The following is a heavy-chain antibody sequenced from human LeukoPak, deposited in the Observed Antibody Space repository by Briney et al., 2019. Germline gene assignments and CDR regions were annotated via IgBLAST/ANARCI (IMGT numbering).Heavy chain of an antibody. CDR3: VRETTVTTADAFDI. D-gene: IGHD4-17*01. V-gene: IGHV3-23*01. J-gene: IGHJ3*02. CDR1: GFTFSTYA. CDR2: ISGSTGRT. Sequence: GGSLRLSCAASGFTFSTYAMSWVRQAPGKGLEWVSAISGSTGRTYYADSVKGRFTISRDNSKNTLYLQMNNLRAEDTAVYFCVRETTVTTADAFDIWGQGTVVTVSS.